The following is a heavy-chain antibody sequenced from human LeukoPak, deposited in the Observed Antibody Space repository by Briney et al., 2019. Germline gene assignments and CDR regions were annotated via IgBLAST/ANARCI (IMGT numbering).Heavy chain of an antibody. Sequence: KPGGSLRLSCAASGFTFSSCGFNWVRQAPGKGLEWVPSIGPTGTDRYYADSVRGRVTISRDNAKNSMYLQMDSLRDEDTAVYYCATETIGRHYDYWGQGTLLTVSS. V-gene: IGHV3-21*01. J-gene: IGHJ4*02. CDR2: IGPTGTDR. CDR3: ATETIGRHYDY. CDR1: GFTFSSCG. D-gene: IGHD1-14*01.